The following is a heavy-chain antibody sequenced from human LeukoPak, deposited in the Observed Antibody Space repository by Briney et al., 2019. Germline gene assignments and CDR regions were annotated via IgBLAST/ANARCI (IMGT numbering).Heavy chain of an antibody. Sequence: GRSLRLSCAASGFTFNNYGMHWVRRAPGKGLEWVAIISYDGSNTYYADSVKGRFTISRDNSKNTLYLQMNSLRAEDTAVYYCANENYYGSGSYADHWGQGTLVTVSS. CDR2: ISYDGSNT. V-gene: IGHV3-30*18. CDR3: ANENYYGSGSYADH. J-gene: IGHJ4*02. CDR1: GFTFNNYG. D-gene: IGHD3-10*01.